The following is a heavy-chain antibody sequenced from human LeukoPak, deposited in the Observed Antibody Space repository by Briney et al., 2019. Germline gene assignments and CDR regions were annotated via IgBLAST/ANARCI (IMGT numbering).Heavy chain of an antibody. J-gene: IGHJ3*02. V-gene: IGHV4-39*07. Sequence: SETLSLTCTVSGGSIGTSSYYWGWIRQPPGKGLEWIGTIYYSGGTFYNPSLKSRVTISLDTSKNQFSLNLSSVTAADTAVYYCARDDMAVLPDTFDIWGQGTMVTVSS. CDR1: GGSIGTSSYY. D-gene: IGHD6-19*01. CDR2: IYYSGGT. CDR3: ARDDMAVLPDTFDI.